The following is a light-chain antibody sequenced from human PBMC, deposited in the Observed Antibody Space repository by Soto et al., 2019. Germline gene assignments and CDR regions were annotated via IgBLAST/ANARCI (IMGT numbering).Light chain of an antibody. V-gene: IGKV4-1*01. CDR2: WAS. J-gene: IGKJ5*01. CDR3: QQYYSSIT. Sequence: IVTTQSPDSLALCLCDRATIHCKTSHSILFNSNKKDYLAWYQQKPGQPPKLLIYWASIRESGVPDRFSGSGSGTDFTLTISSLQAEDVALYYCQQYYSSITFGQGTRLETK. CDR1: HSILFNSNKKDY.